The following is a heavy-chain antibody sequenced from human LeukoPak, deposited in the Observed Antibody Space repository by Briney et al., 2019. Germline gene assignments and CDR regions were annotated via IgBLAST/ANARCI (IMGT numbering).Heavy chain of an antibody. CDR3: ARAARAKYFQH. Sequence: ASVKVSCKASGYTFTGYYMHWVRRAPGQGLEWMGIINPSGGSTSYAQKFQGRVTMTRDTSTSTVYMELSSLRSEDTAVYYCARAARAKYFQHWGQGTLVTVSS. V-gene: IGHV1-46*01. CDR2: INPSGGST. CDR1: GYTFTGYY. J-gene: IGHJ1*01.